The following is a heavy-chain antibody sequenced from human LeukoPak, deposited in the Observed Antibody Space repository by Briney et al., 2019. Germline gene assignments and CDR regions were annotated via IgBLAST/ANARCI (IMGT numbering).Heavy chain of an antibody. D-gene: IGHD2-15*01. Sequence: GGSLRLSCAPSGFTFSSYSMNWVRQAPGKGLEWVSSISSSISYIYYADSVKGRFTISRDNAKNSLYLQMNSLRAEDTAVYYCARDYCSGGSCYPEDEYFQHWGQGTLVTVSS. CDR3: ARDYCSGGSCYPEDEYFQH. CDR2: ISSSISYI. V-gene: IGHV3-21*01. J-gene: IGHJ1*01. CDR1: GFTFSSYS.